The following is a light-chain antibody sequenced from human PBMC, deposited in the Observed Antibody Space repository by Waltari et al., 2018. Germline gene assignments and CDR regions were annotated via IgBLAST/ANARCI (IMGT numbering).Light chain of an antibody. CDR3: EQYNNWPPMT. V-gene: IGKV3-15*01. CDR2: GAS. CDR1: QSVSSN. Sequence: IVMTQSPATLSVSPGERATLSCRASQSVSSNLAWYQQKPGQAPRLLIYGASSRATRIPARFSGSGSGTEFTLTISSLQSEDLALYYGEQYNNWPPMTFGQGTRLEIK. J-gene: IGKJ5*01.